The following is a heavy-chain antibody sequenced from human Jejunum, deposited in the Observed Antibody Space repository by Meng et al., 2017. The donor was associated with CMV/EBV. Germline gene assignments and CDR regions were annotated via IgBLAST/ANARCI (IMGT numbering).Heavy chain of an antibody. J-gene: IGHJ4*02. CDR1: GFSLSTSGVG. CDR2: IYGDGDK. D-gene: IGHD2-15*01. Sequence: SGFSLSTSGVGVGWIRQPPGKALEWLALIYGDGDKRSPPSLTPRLTITKDTSKNQVVLTMTNMDPVDTATYYCAHSYCSGGTCYSFYYWGQGTLVTVSS. CDR3: AHSYCSGGTCYSFYY. V-gene: IGHV2-5*02.